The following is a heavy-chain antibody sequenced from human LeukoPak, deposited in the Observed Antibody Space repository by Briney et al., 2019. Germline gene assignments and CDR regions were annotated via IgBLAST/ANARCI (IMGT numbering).Heavy chain of an antibody. J-gene: IGHJ6*02. CDR2: IYSGGST. CDR1: GFTVSSNY. V-gene: IGHV3-66*01. CDR3: ARDRTYYYDSSGLAPSGMDV. Sequence: GGSLRLSCAASGFTVSSNYMSWVRQAPGKGLEWVSVIYSGGSTYYADSVKGRFTISRDNSKNTLYLQMNSLRAEDTAVYYCARDRTYYYDSSGLAPSGMDVWGQGTTVTVSS. D-gene: IGHD3-22*01.